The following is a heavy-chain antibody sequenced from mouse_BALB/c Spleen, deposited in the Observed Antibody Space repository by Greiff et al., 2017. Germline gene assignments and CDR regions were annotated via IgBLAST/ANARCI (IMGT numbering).Heavy chain of an antibody. V-gene: IGHV1-5*01. CDR2: IYPGNSDT. CDR3: TRWDYYGTGFAY. J-gene: IGHJ3*01. Sequence: VQLQQSGTVLARPGASVKMSCKASGYTFTSYWMHWVRQRPGQGLEWIGAIYPGNSDTSYNQKFKGKAKLTAVTSTSTAYMELSSLTNEDSAVYYCTRWDYYGTGFAYWGQGTLVTVSA. D-gene: IGHD1-2*01. CDR1: GYTFTSYW.